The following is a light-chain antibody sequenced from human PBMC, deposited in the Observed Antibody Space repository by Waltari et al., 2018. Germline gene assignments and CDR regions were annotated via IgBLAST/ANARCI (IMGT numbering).Light chain of an antibody. CDR2: EVI. CDR1: NSDVGNYNL. J-gene: IGLJ1*01. CDR3: CSYAGSGTYV. V-gene: IGLV2-23*02. Sequence: QSALTQPASVSGTPGQSITISCTGTNSDVGNYNLVSWYQHHPGEAPKLMICEVIKRPSGVSNLFSGSKSGNTASLTSSGLQAEDEADYYCCSYAGSGTYVFGTGTKVTVL.